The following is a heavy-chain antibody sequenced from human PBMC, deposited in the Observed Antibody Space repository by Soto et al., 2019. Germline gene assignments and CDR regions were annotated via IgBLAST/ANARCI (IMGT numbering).Heavy chain of an antibody. CDR3: AIAPVDFCSNVCWFDP. J-gene: IGHJ5*02. Sequence: ASVKVSCKVSGYTLTELSMHWVRQAPGKGLEWMGGFDPEDGETIYAQKFQGRVTMTEDTSTDTAYMELSSLRSEDTAVYYHAIAPVDFCSNVCWFDPWGQGTLVTVSS. CDR2: FDPEDGET. CDR1: GYTLTELS. D-gene: IGHD3-3*01. V-gene: IGHV1-24*01.